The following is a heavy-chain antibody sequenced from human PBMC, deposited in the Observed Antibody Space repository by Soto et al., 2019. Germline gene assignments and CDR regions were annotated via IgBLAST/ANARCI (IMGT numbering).Heavy chain of an antibody. D-gene: IGHD6-6*01. CDR2: IKSKTDGGTT. CDR3: TTVGEQLDAVGAFDF. CDR1: GFTFSNAW. V-gene: IGHV3-15*01. J-gene: IGHJ4*03. Sequence: GGSLRLSCAASGFTFSNAWMSWVRQAPGKGLEWVGRIKSKTDGGTTYYAAPVKGRFTISRDDSKNTLYLQMNILKTEATALYYCTTVGEQLDAVGAFDFWGQGTLVTVSS.